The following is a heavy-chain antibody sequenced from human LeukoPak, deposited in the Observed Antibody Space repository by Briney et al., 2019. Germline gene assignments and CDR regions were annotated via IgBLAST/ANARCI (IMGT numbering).Heavy chain of an antibody. Sequence: GESLNISCKTSGYNFNAYWIGWVRQKSGKGLEWMGVIYPGDSDTKYSPSFQGQVTISADWSISTAYLQWSSLKASDTAMYYCARSSDYVFDSWGQGTLVTVSS. CDR3: ARSSDYVFDS. J-gene: IGHJ4*02. D-gene: IGHD4-17*01. CDR1: GYNFNAYW. V-gene: IGHV5-51*01. CDR2: IYPGDSDT.